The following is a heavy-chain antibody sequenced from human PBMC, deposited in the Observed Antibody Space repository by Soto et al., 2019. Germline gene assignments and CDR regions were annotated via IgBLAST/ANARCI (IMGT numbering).Heavy chain of an antibody. CDR3: AKSAPSSSSGYQYYFDY. J-gene: IGHJ4*02. V-gene: IGHV1-2*02. Sequence: ASVKVSCKASGYTFTGYYMHWVRQAPGQGLEWMGWINPNSGGTNYAQKFQGRFAISRDNSKNTLYLQMNSLKVEDTAVYYCAKSAPSSSSGYQYYFDYWGQGTLVTVSS. CDR2: INPNSGGT. D-gene: IGHD3-22*01. CDR1: GYTFTGYY.